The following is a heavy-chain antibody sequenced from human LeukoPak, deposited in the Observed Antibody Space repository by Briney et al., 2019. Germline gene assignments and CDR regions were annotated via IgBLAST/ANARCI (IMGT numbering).Heavy chain of an antibody. D-gene: IGHD5-18*01. V-gene: IGHV1-2*02. CDR1: GYTFTDYF. J-gene: IGHJ4*02. CDR2: INPNSGGT. Sequence: ASVKVSCKASGYTFTDYFMHWVRQAPGQGLEWMGWINPNSGGTHYAQKFQGRVTMTRDTSISTAYMELSRLRSDDTAVYYCARDPGYSSPRGDYWGQGSLVTVSS. CDR3: ARDPGYSSPRGDY.